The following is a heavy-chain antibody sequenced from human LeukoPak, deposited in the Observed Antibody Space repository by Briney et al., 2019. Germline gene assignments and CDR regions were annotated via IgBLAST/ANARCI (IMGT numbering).Heavy chain of an antibody. D-gene: IGHD6-19*01. V-gene: IGHV3-9*01. Sequence: GGSLRLSCAGSGFIFNNYAMHWVRQPPGKGLEWVSGISRNSGSIDYADSVKGRFTISRDNAKNSLYLQMNSLRVEDTAFYYCAKDNRRHFTSGPNPDSLHWGQGALVTVSS. CDR1: GFIFNNYA. J-gene: IGHJ4*02. CDR3: AKDNRRHFTSGPNPDSLH. CDR2: ISRNSGSI.